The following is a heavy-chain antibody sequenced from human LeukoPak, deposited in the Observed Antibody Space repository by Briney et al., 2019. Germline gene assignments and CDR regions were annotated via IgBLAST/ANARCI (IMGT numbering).Heavy chain of an antibody. CDR3: VRDDSGSVIRGVLHY. D-gene: IGHD3-10*01. J-gene: IGHJ4*02. CDR2: IYVDGSKI. V-gene: IGHV3-33*08. CDR1: GFTFSSYS. Sequence: PGGSLRLSCAASGFTFSSYSMNWVRQAPGKGLEWVSVIYVDGSKIYYADSVRGRFTLSRDNSKNTLYLQMNSLIAEDTAVYYCVRDDSGSVIRGVLHYWGQGALVTVSS.